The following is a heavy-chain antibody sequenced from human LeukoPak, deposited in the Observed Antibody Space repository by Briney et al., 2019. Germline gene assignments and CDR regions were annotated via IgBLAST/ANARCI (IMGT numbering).Heavy chain of an antibody. J-gene: IGHJ4*02. CDR3: AREDGRRGLDY. Sequence: PGRSLRLSCAASGFTFDDYAMHWVRQAPGKGLEWVSGISWNSGSIGYADSVKGRFTISRDNAKNSLYLQMNSLRAEDTAVYYCAREDGRRGLDYWGQGTLVTVSS. V-gene: IGHV3-9*01. CDR2: ISWNSGSI. CDR1: GFTFDDYA. D-gene: IGHD4-17*01.